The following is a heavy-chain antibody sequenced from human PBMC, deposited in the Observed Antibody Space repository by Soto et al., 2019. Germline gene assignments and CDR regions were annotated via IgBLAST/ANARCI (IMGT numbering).Heavy chain of an antibody. Sequence: PXERLCLTCPVSGGSLSSYYLSWIRQPPGKGLEWIGYIYYSGSTNYNPSLKSRVTISVDTSKKQFSLKLSSVTAADTDVYFCTTSHAGELNNWGQGTLVTVYS. CDR1: GGSLSSYY. V-gene: IGHV4-59*12. J-gene: IGHJ4*02. CDR2: IYYSGST. D-gene: IGHD1-7*01. CDR3: TTSHAGELNN.